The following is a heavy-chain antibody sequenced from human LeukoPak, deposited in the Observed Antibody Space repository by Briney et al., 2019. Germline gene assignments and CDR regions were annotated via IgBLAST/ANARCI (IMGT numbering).Heavy chain of an antibody. CDR2: INWNGVNT. J-gene: IGHJ6*04. D-gene: IGHD3-10*02. Sequence: GGSLRLSCAASGFTFDDYGMSWVRQAPGKGLEWVSGINWNGVNTVYVDSLNGRFTISRDNAKNSLYLQMNSLRAEDTAVYYCAELGITMIGGVWGKGTTVTISS. V-gene: IGHV3-20*04. CDR1: GFTFDDYG. CDR3: AELGITMIGGV.